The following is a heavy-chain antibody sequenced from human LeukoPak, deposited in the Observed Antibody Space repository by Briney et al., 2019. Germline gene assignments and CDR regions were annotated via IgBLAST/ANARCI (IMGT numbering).Heavy chain of an antibody. V-gene: IGHV3-23*01. J-gene: IGHJ6*02. CDR2: ISGSGGST. D-gene: IGHD2-21*02. CDR3: AKVTATPNYYYGMDV. Sequence: GGSLRLSCAASGFTFSSYAMSWVRQAPGKGLEWVSAISGSGGSTYYADSVKGRFTISRGNSKNTLYLQMNSLRAEDTAVYYCAKVTATPNYYYGMDVWGQGTTVTVSS. CDR1: GFTFSSYA.